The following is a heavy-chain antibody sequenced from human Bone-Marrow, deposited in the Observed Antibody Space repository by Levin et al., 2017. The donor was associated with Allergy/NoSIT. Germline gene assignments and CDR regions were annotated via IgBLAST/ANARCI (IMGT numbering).Heavy chain of an antibody. Sequence: GESLKISCAASGFSFSNYEMNWVRQAPGKGLEWVAYISSGGSTIYFAGSVKGRFTISRDNAKNSLYLQMNSLRADDTAVYYCARPGRRVLPGIWGQGTLVTVSS. D-gene: IGHD2-2*01. J-gene: IGHJ4*02. CDR1: GFSFSNYE. V-gene: IGHV3-48*03. CDR2: ISSGGSTI. CDR3: ARPGRRVLPGI.